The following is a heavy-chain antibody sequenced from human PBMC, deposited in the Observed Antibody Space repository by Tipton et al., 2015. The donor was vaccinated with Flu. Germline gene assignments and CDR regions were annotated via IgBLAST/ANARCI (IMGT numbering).Heavy chain of an antibody. D-gene: IGHD6-13*01. CDR3: ARDKAAGV. V-gene: IGHV4-38-2*02. CDR1: GYSISSGYY. CDR2: IYHSGST. J-gene: IGHJ6*02. Sequence: TLSLTCTVSGYSISSGYYWGWIRQPPGKGLEWIGSIYHSGSTYYNPSLKSRVTISVDTPKNQFSLKLSPVTAADTAVYYCARDKAAGVWGQGTTVTVSS.